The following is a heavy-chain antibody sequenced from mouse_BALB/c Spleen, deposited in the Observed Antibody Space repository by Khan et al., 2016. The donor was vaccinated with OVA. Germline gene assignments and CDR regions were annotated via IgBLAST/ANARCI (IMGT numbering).Heavy chain of an antibody. Sequence: EVELVESGGGLVKPGGSLTLSCAASGFTFSDYYMYWVRQTPEKRLEWVATISDGGSYTYYPDSMKGRFTISRDDAENNLFLPMSSLRTEDTAMYYCVRGYYGDPFAYWGQGTLVTVSA. CDR1: GFTFSDYY. CDR3: VRGYYGDPFAY. D-gene: IGHD2-13*01. V-gene: IGHV5-4*02. J-gene: IGHJ3*01. CDR2: ISDGGSYT.